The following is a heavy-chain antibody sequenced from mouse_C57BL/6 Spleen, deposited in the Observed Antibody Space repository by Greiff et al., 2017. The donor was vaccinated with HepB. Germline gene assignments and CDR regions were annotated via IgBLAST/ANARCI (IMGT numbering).Heavy chain of an antibody. J-gene: IGHJ4*01. CDR1: GYTFTSYW. V-gene: IGHV1-59*01. CDR3: ALITTVVATNYYAMDY. Sequence: QVQLKQPGAELVRPGTSVKLSCKASGYTFTSYWMHWVKQRPGQGLEWIGVIDPSDSYTNYNQKFKGKATLTVDTSSSTAYMQLSSLTSEDSAVYYCALITTVVATNYYAMDYWGQGTSVTVSS. D-gene: IGHD1-1*01. CDR2: IDPSDSYT.